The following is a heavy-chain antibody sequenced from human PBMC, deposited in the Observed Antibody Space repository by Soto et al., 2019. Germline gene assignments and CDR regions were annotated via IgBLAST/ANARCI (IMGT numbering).Heavy chain of an antibody. CDR1: GYTFTGYY. CDR2: INPNSGGT. CDR3: ARGGESITMVRGSWFDP. J-gene: IGHJ5*02. D-gene: IGHD3-10*01. Sequence: ASVKVSCKASGYTFTGYYMHWVRQAPGQGLEWMGWINPNSGGTNYAQKFQGWVTMTRDTSISTAYMELSRLRSDDTAVYYCARGGESITMVRGSWFDPWGQGTLVTVSS. V-gene: IGHV1-2*04.